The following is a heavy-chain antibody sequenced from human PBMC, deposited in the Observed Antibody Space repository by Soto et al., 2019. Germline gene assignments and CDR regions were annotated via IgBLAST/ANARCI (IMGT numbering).Heavy chain of an antibody. V-gene: IGHV3-74*01. CDR1: GFTFSSYA. CDR2: INSDGSST. Sequence: GGSLRLSCAASGFTFSSYAMSWVRQAPGKGLVWVSRINSDGSSTSYADSVKGRFTISRDNAKNTLYLQMNSLRAEDTAVYYCAREMGDYGNYYYYYMDVWGKGTTVTVSS. J-gene: IGHJ6*03. D-gene: IGHD4-17*01. CDR3: AREMGDYGNYYYYYMDV.